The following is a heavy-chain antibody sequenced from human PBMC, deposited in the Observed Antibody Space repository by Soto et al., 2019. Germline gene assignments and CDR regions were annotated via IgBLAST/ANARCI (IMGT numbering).Heavy chain of an antibody. D-gene: IGHD3-22*01. CDR2: IYYSGST. CDR3: ARGNYYDSSGYYPPYFQH. Sequence: SETLSLTCTVSGGSVSSGSYYWSWIRRPPGKGLEWIGYIYYSGSTNYNPSLKSRVTISVDTSKNQFSLKLSSVTAADTAVYYCARGNYYDSSGYYPPYFQHWGQGTLVTVSS. CDR1: GGSVSSGSYY. V-gene: IGHV4-61*01. J-gene: IGHJ1*01.